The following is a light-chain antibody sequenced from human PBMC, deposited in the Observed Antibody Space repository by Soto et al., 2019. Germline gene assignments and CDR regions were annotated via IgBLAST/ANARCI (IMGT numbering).Light chain of an antibody. Sequence: QSVLTQPPSVSGAPGQRVTISCTGSSSNIGAGYDVHWYQQLPGTAPKLLIYGNSNRPSGVPDRFSGSKSGTSASLAITGVEAEDEAYYYCQAYDRGLRGVFGGGTKLTVL. CDR2: GNS. CDR3: QAYDRGLRGV. CDR1: SSNIGAGYD. J-gene: IGLJ3*02. V-gene: IGLV1-40*01.